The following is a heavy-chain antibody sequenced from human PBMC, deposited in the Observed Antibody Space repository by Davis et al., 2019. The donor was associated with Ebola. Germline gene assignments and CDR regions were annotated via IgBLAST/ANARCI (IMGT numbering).Heavy chain of an antibody. D-gene: IGHD3-16*01. CDR3: AREGASFDY. J-gene: IGHJ4*02. CDR2: INSDGSST. CDR1: GFTFSSYW. V-gene: IGHV3-74*01. Sequence: GESLKIPCAASGFTFSSYWMHWVRQAPGKGLVWVSRINSDGSSTSYADSVKGRFTISRDNAKNTLYLQMNSLRAEDTAVYYCAREGASFDYWGQGTLVTVSS.